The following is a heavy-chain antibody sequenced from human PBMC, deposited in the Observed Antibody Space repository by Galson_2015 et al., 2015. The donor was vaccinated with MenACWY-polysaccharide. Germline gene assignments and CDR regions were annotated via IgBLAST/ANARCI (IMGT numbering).Heavy chain of an antibody. Sequence: ETLSLTCTVSGGSISSYRWTWIRQPPGKGLEWIGYIYYTGTTKYNPSLTSRVTISVDTSKKYFSLKLSSVTAADTAVYYCARGGRAVSNRNWFDPLGQGTLVTVSS. CDR2: IYYTGTT. CDR3: ARGGRAVSNRNWFDP. CDR1: GGSISSYR. J-gene: IGHJ5*02. D-gene: IGHD3-16*01. V-gene: IGHV4-59*12.